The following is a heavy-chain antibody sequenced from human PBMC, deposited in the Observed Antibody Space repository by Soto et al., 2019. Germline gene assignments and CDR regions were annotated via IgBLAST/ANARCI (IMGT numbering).Heavy chain of an antibody. CDR2: INHSGST. Sequence: QVQLQQWGEGLLKPSETLSLTCAVSGGSFIGYYWSWIRQPPGKGLEYIGEINHSGSTNYNPSLKSRVTISLDTSKSQFTLKLSSVTAADTAVYYCARGELESSGYYRLFEHWGQGTLVTVSS. J-gene: IGHJ4*02. D-gene: IGHD3-22*01. CDR3: ARGELESSGYYRLFEH. CDR1: GGSFIGYY. V-gene: IGHV4-34*01.